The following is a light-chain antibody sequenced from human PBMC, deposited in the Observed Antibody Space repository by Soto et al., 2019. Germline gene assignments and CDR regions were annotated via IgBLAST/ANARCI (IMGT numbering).Light chain of an antibody. CDR2: AAS. J-gene: IGKJ2*01. CDR3: QQGHSTPYT. Sequence: DIQKTQSPSSLSASVGDRVTITCRASQNIRNYLNWYQQKPGDAPKLLIYAASTLQGAVPSRFSGSGSGTDFTLTISSLQPEDFATYHCQQGHSTPYTFGQGTRLEI. CDR1: QNIRNY. V-gene: IGKV1-39*01.